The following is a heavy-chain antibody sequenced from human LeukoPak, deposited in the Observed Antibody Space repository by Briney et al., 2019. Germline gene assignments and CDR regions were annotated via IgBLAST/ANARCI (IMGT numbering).Heavy chain of an antibody. V-gene: IGHV1-18*01. CDR2: ISGYNGNT. CDR1: GYTFSSYG. CDR3: ARSSLGTITAGPFDY. J-gene: IGHJ4*02. D-gene: IGHD5-12*01. Sequence: ASVKVSCKASGYTFSSYGIAWVRQAPGQGLEWLGWISGYNGNTNYAQKLQGRVSMTTDTSTTTAYMELRSLTSDDTALYYCARSSLGTITAGPFDYWGQGTLVTVSS.